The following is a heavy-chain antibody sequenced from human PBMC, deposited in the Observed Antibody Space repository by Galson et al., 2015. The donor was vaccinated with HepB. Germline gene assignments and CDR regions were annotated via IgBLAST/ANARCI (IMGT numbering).Heavy chain of an antibody. J-gene: IGHJ4*02. CDR1: GYIFTGQY. Sequence: SVKVSCKASGYIFTGQYIHWVRQAPGQGLEWMGRINPNIDATDYSRKFKGRITMTIDTSISTAYMELKRLTSDDTAIYFCARGTSVSVATTDDWGPGTLITVSS. D-gene: IGHD5-12*01. V-gene: IGHV1-2*06. CDR2: INPNIDAT. CDR3: ARGTSVSVATTDD.